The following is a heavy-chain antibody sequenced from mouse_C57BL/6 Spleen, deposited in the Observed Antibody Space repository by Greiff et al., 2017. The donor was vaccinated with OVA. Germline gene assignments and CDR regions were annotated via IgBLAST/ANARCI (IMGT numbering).Heavy chain of an antibody. Sequence: QVQLQQPGAELVRPGSSVKLSCKASGYTFTSYWMDWVKQRPGQGLEWIGNIYPSDSETHYNQKFKDKATLTVDKSSSTAYMQLSRLTSEDSAVYYCAREGIYYDYDRGYVDVWGTGTTVTVSS. CDR2: IYPSDSET. CDR1: GYTFTSYW. V-gene: IGHV1-61*01. CDR3: AREGIYYDYDRGYVDV. J-gene: IGHJ1*03. D-gene: IGHD2-4*01.